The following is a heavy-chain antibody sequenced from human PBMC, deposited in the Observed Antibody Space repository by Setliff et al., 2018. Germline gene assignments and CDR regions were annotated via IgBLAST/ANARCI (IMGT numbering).Heavy chain of an antibody. CDR1: GGSISSTSYY. J-gene: IGHJ3*02. CDR3: AGVYGENDLPDI. CDR2: IYYRGST. D-gene: IGHD4-17*01. Sequence: SETLSLTCTVSGGSISSTSYYWAWIRQPPGKGLEWTGSIYYRGSTFIYPSLRSRVTISADTSKNQFSLKLTSVTAADTAMYYCAGVYGENDLPDIWGQGTRVTVSS. V-gene: IGHV4-39*07.